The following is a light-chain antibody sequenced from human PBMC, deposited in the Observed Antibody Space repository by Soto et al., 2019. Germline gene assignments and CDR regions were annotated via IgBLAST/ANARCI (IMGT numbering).Light chain of an antibody. J-gene: IGKJ1*01. CDR2: GAS. Sequence: EIVMTQSPATLSASPGERATLSCRASQSVSSNLAWYQQKPGQAPRLLIYGASTRATGIPARFSGSGSGTEFTLTISSLQSEDFAVDYCQQYNNWPPWTFGQGTKVEIK. V-gene: IGKV3-15*01. CDR1: QSVSSN. CDR3: QQYNNWPPWT.